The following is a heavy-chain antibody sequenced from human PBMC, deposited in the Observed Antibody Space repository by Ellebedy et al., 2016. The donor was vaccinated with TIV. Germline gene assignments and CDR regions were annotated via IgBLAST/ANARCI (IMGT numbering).Heavy chain of an antibody. D-gene: IGHD2-21*02. CDR3: ASVCGGDCYSGEWEWAFDI. CDR1: GFTFSSYS. J-gene: IGHJ3*02. Sequence: PGGSLRLSCAASGFTFSSYSMNWVRQAPGKGLEWVAVIWYDGSNKYYADSVKGRFTISRDNSKNTLYLQMNSLRAEDTAVYYGASVCGGDCYSGEWEWAFDIWGQGTMVTVSS. V-gene: IGHV3-33*08. CDR2: IWYDGSNK.